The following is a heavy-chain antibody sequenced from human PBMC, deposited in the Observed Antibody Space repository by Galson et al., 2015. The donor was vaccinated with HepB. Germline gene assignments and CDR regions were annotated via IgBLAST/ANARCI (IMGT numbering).Heavy chain of an antibody. Sequence: SLRLSCAASGFTFRNFWMHCVRQAPGTALVWLSHINSDGRSTTYSDSVRGRFTISRDNANNTLYLQMTSLRAEDTGVYFCARDNLENQLNWLDPWGRGTLVTVSS. J-gene: IGHJ5*02. CDR2: INSDGRST. V-gene: IGHV3-74*03. CDR3: ARDNLENQLNWLDP. CDR1: GFTFRNFW. D-gene: IGHD1-1*01.